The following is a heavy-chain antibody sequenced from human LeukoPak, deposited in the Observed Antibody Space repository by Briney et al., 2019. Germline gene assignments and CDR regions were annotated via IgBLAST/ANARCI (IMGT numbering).Heavy chain of an antibody. CDR3: AKDTPAYDSSGYYSFYFDY. Sequence: GGSLRLSCAASGFTFSSYGMHWVRQAPGKGLEWVAVISYDGSNKYYADSVKGRFTISRDNSKNTLYLQMNSLRAEDTAVYYCAKDTPAYDSSGYYSFYFDYWGQGTLVTVSS. V-gene: IGHV3-30*18. J-gene: IGHJ4*02. CDR2: ISYDGSNK. D-gene: IGHD3-22*01. CDR1: GFTFSSYG.